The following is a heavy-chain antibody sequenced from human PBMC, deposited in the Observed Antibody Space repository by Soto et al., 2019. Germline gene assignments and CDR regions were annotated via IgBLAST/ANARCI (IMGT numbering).Heavy chain of an antibody. CDR1: GGTLSSYA. CDR3: AREATGSRPKFD. D-gene: IGHD3-10*01. Sequence: QVQLVQSGAEVKKPGSSVKVSCKASGGTLSSYAISWVRLAPGHGLEWMGGIIPSFGTANYAQKFQGRVTITADESTSTAYMELSSLRSEDTAVYYCAREATGSRPKFDWGQGTLVTVSS. J-gene: IGHJ4*02. V-gene: IGHV1-69*01. CDR2: IIPSFGTA.